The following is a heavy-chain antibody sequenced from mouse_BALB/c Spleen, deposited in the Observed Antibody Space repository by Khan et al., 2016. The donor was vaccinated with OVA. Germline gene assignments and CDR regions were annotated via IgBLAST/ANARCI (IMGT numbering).Heavy chain of an antibody. CDR3: ATLYSNPFAY. V-gene: IGHV14-3*02. D-gene: IGHD2-5*01. CDR1: GFNIKDTY. Sequence: EVQLQQPGAELVKPGASVNLSCSASGFNIKDTYIHWVKQRPEQGLEWIGRIDPPNDDSKYGPKFQDKATLTADTSSNTAYLQLTSLTSEDTAVYYCATLYSNPFAYWGQGTLVSVSA. J-gene: IGHJ3*01. CDR2: IDPPNDDS.